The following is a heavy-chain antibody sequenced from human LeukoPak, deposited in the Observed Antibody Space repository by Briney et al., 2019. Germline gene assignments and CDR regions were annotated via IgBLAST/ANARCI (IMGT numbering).Heavy chain of an antibody. J-gene: IGHJ4*02. CDR2: INHSGST. CDR1: GGSFSGYY. CDR3: ARLIYYDSSGYLDY. V-gene: IGHV4-34*01. D-gene: IGHD3-22*01. Sequence: SETLSLTCAVYGGSFSGYYWSWIRQPPGKGLEWIGEINHSGSTNYSPSLKSRVTISVDMSKNQFSLKLSSVIAADTAVYYCARLIYYDSSGYLDYWGQGSLVTVSS.